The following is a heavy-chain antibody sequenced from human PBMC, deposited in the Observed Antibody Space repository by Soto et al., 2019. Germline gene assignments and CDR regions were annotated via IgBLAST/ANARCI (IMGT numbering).Heavy chain of an antibody. V-gene: IGHV4-34*12. J-gene: IGHJ4*02. CDR3: ARAGRQTGTTPLLDY. CDR1: GGSFNGYY. D-gene: IGHD1-7*01. CDR2: VIPSGRT. Sequence: SETLSLTCAVYGGSFNGYYWSWIRQPPGKGLEWIGEVIPSGRTNYNPSLKSRVTISVDTSKNQFSLKLSSVTAADTAVYYCARAGRQTGTTPLLDYWGQGIVVTVSS.